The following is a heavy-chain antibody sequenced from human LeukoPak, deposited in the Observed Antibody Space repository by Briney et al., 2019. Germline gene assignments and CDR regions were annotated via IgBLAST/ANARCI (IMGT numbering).Heavy chain of an antibody. CDR1: GYSISDGYH. Sequence: SETLSLTCGVSGYSISDGYHWGWIRQPPGKGLEWVASVHRSGRTYYSPSLKSRAIISADTSDNHFSLRLTSVTAADTAVYYCARGGFYTTTWFDSWGPGFMVTVTS. CDR2: VHRSGRT. D-gene: IGHD2-2*02. CDR3: ARGGFYTTTWFDS. V-gene: IGHV4-38-2*01. J-gene: IGHJ5*01.